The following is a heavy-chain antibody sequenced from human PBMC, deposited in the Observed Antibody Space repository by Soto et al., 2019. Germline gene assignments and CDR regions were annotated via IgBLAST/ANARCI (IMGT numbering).Heavy chain of an antibody. CDR2: IHWNDDN. D-gene: IGHD2-15*01. CDR3: THRLVGSGQGY. Sequence: QITLEETGPTLVKPTQTLTLTCTFSGFSLTTGRVGVGWIRQPPGKALEWLAVIHWNDDNHYSPSLKSRLTXPRXTSKNQVVLTLTNMDPVDTATYYCTHRLVGSGQGYWGQGTLVTVSS. J-gene: IGHJ4*02. V-gene: IGHV2-5*01. CDR1: GFSLTTGRVG.